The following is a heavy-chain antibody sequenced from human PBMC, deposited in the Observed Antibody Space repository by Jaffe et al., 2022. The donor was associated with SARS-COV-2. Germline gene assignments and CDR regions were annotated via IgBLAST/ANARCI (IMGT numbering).Heavy chain of an antibody. CDR2: ISWNSGSI. CDR3: AKADGGGLWSGPGDY. V-gene: IGHV3-9*01. CDR1: GFTFDDYA. J-gene: IGHJ4*02. D-gene: IGHD3-3*01. Sequence: EVQLVESGGGLVQPGRSLRLSCAASGFTFDDYAMHWVRQAPGKGLEWVSGISWNSGSIGYADSVKGRFTISRDNAKNSLYLQMNSLRAEDTALYYCAKADGGGLWSGPGDYWGQGTLVTVSS.